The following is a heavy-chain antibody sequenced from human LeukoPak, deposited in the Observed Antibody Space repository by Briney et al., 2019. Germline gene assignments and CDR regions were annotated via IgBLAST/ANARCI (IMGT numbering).Heavy chain of an antibody. Sequence: GGSLRLSCAASGFTFSSYAMSWVRQAPGKGLEWVSSIVGSGGTTFYADSVKARFTISRDNSKNTLYVQMNSLRAEDTAVYYCAKGIFGVVIGNWFDPWGQGTLVTVSS. CDR2: IVGSGGTT. J-gene: IGHJ5*02. D-gene: IGHD3-3*01. CDR3: AKGIFGVVIGNWFDP. V-gene: IGHV3-23*01. CDR1: GFTFSSYA.